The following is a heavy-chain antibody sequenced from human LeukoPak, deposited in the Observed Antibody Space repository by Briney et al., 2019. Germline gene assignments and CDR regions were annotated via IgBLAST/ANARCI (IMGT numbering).Heavy chain of an antibody. CDR3: ATGYNCSGGSCPHY. CDR2: SIPILGIA. J-gene: IGHJ4*02. CDR1: GGTFSSYA. Sequence: SVTVSCKASGGTFSSYAISWVRQAPGQGLEWMGRSIPILGIANYAQKFQGRVTTTADKSTSTAYMELSSLRSEDTAVYYCATGYNCSGGSCPHYGGQGTLVTVSS. V-gene: IGHV1-69*04. D-gene: IGHD2-15*01.